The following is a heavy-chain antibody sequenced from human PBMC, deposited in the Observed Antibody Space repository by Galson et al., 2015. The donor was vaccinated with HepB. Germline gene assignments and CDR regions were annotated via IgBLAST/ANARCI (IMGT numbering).Heavy chain of an antibody. J-gene: IGHJ5*02. CDR3: ARGRNAGLDG. V-gene: IGHV6-1*01. CDR1: GDSVFTNGVA. Sequence: CAISGDSVFTNGVAWNWIRQSPSRGLEWLGRTYYRSTWRHDYAVSVDSRITINLDTSVNHFSLQLNSVTPEDTAMYYCARGRNAGLDGWGQGTLVTVSS. CDR2: TYYRSTWRH.